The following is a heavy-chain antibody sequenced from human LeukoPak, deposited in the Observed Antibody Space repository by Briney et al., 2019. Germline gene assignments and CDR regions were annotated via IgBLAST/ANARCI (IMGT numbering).Heavy chain of an antibody. V-gene: IGHV5-10-1*01. J-gene: IGHJ4*02. CDR2: IDPSDSYT. D-gene: IGHD6-13*01. CDR3: ARHAKAYGSSCDY. CDR1: GYRFTTYW. Sequence: GESLRISCKGSGYRFTTYWISWVRQMPGKGLEWMGRIDPSDSYTNYSPSFQGHVTISADKSFSTAYLQWTSLKASDTAMYYCARHAKAYGSSCDYWGQGTLVTVSS.